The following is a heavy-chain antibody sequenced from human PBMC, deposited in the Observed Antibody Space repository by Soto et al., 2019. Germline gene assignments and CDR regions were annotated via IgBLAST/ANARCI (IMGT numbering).Heavy chain of an antibody. J-gene: IGHJ4*02. CDR1: GFTFSSYA. CDR2: ISGSGGST. CDR3: AKAPILEWLSSFDY. Sequence: GGSLRLSCAASGFTFSSYAMSWVRRAPGKGLEWVSAISGSGGSTYYADSVKGRFTISRDNSKNTLYLQMNSLRAEDTAVYYCAKAPILEWLSSFDYWGQGTLVTVSS. D-gene: IGHD3-3*01. V-gene: IGHV3-23*01.